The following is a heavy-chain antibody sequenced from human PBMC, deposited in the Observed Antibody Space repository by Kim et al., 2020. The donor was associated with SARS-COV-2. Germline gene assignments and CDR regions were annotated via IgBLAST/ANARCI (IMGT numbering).Heavy chain of an antibody. J-gene: IGHJ6*02. CDR2: ISYDGSNK. D-gene: IGHD3-22*01. CDR3: AKDRPPYYYDSSGYYPDGHYYYGMDV. V-gene: IGHV3-30*18. Sequence: GGSLRLSCAASGFTFSSYGMHWVRQAPGKGLEWVAVISYDGSNKYYADSVKGRFTISRDNSKNTLYLQMNSLRAEDTAVYYCAKDRPPYYYDSSGYYPDGHYYYGMDVWGQGTTVTVSS. CDR1: GFTFSSYG.